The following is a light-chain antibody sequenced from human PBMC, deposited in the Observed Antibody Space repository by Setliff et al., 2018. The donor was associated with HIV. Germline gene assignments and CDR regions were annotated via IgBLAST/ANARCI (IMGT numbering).Light chain of an antibody. J-gene: IGLJ1*01. CDR1: SSDVGGYNY. V-gene: IGLV2-14*01. CDR2: EVT. CDR3: SSYTNSNSYV. Sequence: QSVLTQPASVSGSPGQSITMSCTGTSSDVGGYNYVSWYQHHPGKAPKLMIYEVTNRPSGVSSRFSGSKSGNTASLTIFGLQAEVEADYYCSSYTNSNSYVFGTGTKVTVL.